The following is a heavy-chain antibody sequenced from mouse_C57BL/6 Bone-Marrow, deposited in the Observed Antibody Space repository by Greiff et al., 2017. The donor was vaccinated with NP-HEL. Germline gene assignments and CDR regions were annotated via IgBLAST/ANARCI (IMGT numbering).Heavy chain of an antibody. V-gene: IGHV14-4*01. J-gene: IGHJ4*01. CDR1: GFNIKDDY. D-gene: IGHD1-1*01. Sequence: EVKLQQSGAELVRPGASVKLSCTASGFNIKDDYMHWVKQRPEQGLEWIGWIDTENGDTEYASKFQGKATITADTSSNPAYLQLSSLTSEDTAVYYCTKGNGSSYGAMDYWGQGTSVTVSS. CDR3: TKGNGSSYGAMDY. CDR2: IDTENGDT.